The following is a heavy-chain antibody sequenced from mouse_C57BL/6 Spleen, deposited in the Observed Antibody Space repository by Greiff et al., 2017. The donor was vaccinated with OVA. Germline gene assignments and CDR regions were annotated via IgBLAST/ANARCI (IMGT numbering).Heavy chain of an antibody. CDR2: ISRGSSTI. V-gene: IGHV5-17*01. CDR1: GFTFSDYG. CDR3: ARPDYYGSSSFDY. Sequence: EVMLVESGGGLVKPGGSLKLSCAASGFTFSDYGMHWVRQAPEKGLEWVAYISRGSSTIYYADTVKGRFTISRDNAKNTLFLQMTSLRSEDTAMYYCARPDYYGSSSFDYWGQGTTLTVSS. J-gene: IGHJ2*01. D-gene: IGHD1-1*01.